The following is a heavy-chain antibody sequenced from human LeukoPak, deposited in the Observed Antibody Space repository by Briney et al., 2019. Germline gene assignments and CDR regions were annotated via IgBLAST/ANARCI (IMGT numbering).Heavy chain of an antibody. J-gene: IGHJ4*02. D-gene: IGHD4-11*01. CDR2: IWYDGSNK. CDR3: ARGDYSHQPDYDY. V-gene: IGHV3-33*01. CDR1: GFTFSSYG. Sequence: GRSLRLSCAASGFTFSSYGMHWVRQAPVKGLEWVAVIWYDGSNKYYADSVKGRFTISRDNSKNTLYLQMNSLRAEDTAVYYCARGDYSHQPDYDYWGQGTLVTVSS.